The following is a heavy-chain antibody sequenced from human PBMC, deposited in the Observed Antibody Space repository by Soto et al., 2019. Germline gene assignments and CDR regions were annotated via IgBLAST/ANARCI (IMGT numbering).Heavy chain of an antibody. CDR2: IYYSGST. D-gene: IGHD3-10*01. Sequence: SETLSLTCTVSSGSISSYYWSWIRQSPGKGLEWIGYIYYSGSTNYNPSLKSRVTISVDTSKNQFSLKLSSVTAADTAVYYCARDRTSGSYYWFDPWGQGTLVTVSS. J-gene: IGHJ5*02. V-gene: IGHV4-59*01. CDR1: SGSISSYY. CDR3: ARDRTSGSYYWFDP.